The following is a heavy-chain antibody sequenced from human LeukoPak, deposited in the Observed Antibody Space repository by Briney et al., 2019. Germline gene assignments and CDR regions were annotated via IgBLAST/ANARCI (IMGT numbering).Heavy chain of an antibody. D-gene: IGHD6-13*01. Sequence: ASVKVSCKASGGTFSSYAISWVRQAPGQGLEWMGGIIPIFGTANYAQKFQGRVTITADESTSTAYMEPSSLRSEDTAVYYCNLEEGSSSWTGLDYWGQGTLVTVSS. V-gene: IGHV1-69*01. CDR3: NLEEGSSSWTGLDY. CDR1: GGTFSSYA. CDR2: IIPIFGTA. J-gene: IGHJ4*02.